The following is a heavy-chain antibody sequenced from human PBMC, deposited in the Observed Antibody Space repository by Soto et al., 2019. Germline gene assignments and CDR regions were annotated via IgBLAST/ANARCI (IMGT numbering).Heavy chain of an antibody. CDR1: GGSIGSYY. D-gene: IGHD1-26*01. V-gene: IGHV4-59*01. J-gene: IGHJ4*02. CDR3: ARTVKVGATDADYFDY. CDR2: IYYSGST. Sequence: PSETLSLTCTVSGGSIGSYYWSWIRQPPGKGLEWIGYIYYSGSTNYNPSLKSRVTISVDTSKNQFSLKLSSVTAADTAVYYCARTVKVGATDADYFDYWGQGTLVTVSS.